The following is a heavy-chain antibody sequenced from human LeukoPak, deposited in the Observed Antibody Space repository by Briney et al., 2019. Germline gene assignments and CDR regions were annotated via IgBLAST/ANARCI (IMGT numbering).Heavy chain of an antibody. J-gene: IGHJ6*03. Sequence: SQTLSLTCTVSGGSISSGGYYWSWIRQHPGKGLEWIGYIYYSGSTYYNPSLKSRVTISVDTSKNQFSLKLSSVTAADTAVYCCARERVVPAAIPVSSSYYYYMDVWGKGTTVTVSS. CDR2: IYYSGST. D-gene: IGHD2-2*02. V-gene: IGHV4-31*03. CDR3: ARERVVPAAIPVSSSYYYYMDV. CDR1: GGSISSGGYY.